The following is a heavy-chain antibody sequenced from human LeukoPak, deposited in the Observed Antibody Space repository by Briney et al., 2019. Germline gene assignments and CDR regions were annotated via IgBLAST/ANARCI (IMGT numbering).Heavy chain of an antibody. Sequence: PGGSLRLSCAASGFIFSSYWMSWLRQAPGNGLEGVANIKQDGSEKYYVDSVKGRFTISRDNAKNSLYLQMNSLRAEDTAVYYCARDPYSGSYPAEYFQHWGQGTLVTVSS. CDR3: ARDPYSGSYPAEYFQH. CDR1: GFIFSSYW. CDR2: IKQDGSEK. D-gene: IGHD1-26*01. J-gene: IGHJ1*01. V-gene: IGHV3-7*01.